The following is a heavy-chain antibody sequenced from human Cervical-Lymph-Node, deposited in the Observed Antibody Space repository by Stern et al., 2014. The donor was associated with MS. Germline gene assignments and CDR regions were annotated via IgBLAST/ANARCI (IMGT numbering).Heavy chain of an antibody. CDR2: IIPILSIT. Sequence: VQLVESGSELKKPGSSVRVSCKASEGTFSSSGIRWVRQAPGQGLEWMGRIIPILSITNYAQNFQGRVTITADKSTSTAYMELSSLRSEDTAVYYCATLGVTTGDFDPWGQGTLVTVSS. J-gene: IGHJ5*02. V-gene: IGHV1-69*09. CDR1: EGTFSSSG. D-gene: IGHD4-17*01. CDR3: ATLGVTTGDFDP.